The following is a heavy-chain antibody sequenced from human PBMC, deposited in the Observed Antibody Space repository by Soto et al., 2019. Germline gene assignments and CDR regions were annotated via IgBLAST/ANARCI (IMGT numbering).Heavy chain of an antibody. D-gene: IGHD2-8*02. CDR3: ARDKITGLFDY. CDR1: GGSVSSGSYY. J-gene: IGHJ4*02. Sequence: PSETLSLTCTVSGGSVSSGSYYWSWIRQPPGTGLEWIGEINNSGSTNYNPSLKSRVTISVDTSKNQFSLKLTSVTAADTAVYYCARDKITGLFDYWGQGTLVTVSS. CDR2: INNSGST. V-gene: IGHV4-61*01.